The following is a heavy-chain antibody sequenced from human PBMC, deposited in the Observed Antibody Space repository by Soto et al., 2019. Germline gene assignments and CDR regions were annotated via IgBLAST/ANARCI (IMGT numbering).Heavy chain of an antibody. CDR1: GGSISSGDYS. J-gene: IGHJ6*02. Sequence: QVQLQESGPGLVKPSQTLSRTCTVSGGSISSGDYSWNWNRQHPGKGLEWIGYIYYSGRTYYNPSLKSRVTISVDTSKNQFSLKLSSVTAADTAVYFCAREIANGMDVWGQGTTVTVSS. CDR3: AREIANGMDV. D-gene: IGHD6-13*01. V-gene: IGHV4-31*03. CDR2: IYYSGRT.